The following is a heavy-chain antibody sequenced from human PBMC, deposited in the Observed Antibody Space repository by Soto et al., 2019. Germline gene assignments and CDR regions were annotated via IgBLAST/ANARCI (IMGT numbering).Heavy chain of an antibody. V-gene: IGHV1-58*01. Sequence: AEKVSCKASGFTFTSSAVQWVRQARGQRLEWIGWIVVGSGNTNYAQKFQERVTITRDMSTSTAYMELSSLRSEDTAVYYCAAGSRYSIGLSTYYYGTDVGG. CDR2: IVVGSGNT. J-gene: IGHJ6*02. CDR1: GFTFTSSA. D-gene: IGHD6-19*01. CDR3: AAGSRYSIGLSTYYYGTDV.